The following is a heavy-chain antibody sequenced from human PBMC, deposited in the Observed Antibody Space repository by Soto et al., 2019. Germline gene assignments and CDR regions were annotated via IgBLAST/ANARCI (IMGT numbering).Heavy chain of an antibody. CDR3: ARRTVTTVPLDY. V-gene: IGHV4-39*01. CDR2: IYYSGST. Sequence: LSLTCTVSGGSISSSSYYWGWIRQPPGKGLEWIGSIYYSGSTYYNPSLKSRVTISGDTSKNQFSLKLSSVTAADTAVYYCARRTVTTVPLDYWSQGTLVTVSS. J-gene: IGHJ4*02. CDR1: GGSISSSSYY. D-gene: IGHD4-17*01.